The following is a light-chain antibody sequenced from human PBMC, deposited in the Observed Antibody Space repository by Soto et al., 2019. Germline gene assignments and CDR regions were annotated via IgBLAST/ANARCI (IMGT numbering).Light chain of an antibody. J-gene: IGKJ3*01. Sequence: IPLTQSPSSLSASVGDRVTISCRASQGIANFLAWYQQKPGKAPKLLIYGASTLQSGVPSRFNGSGSGTDFTLTISSLQPEDFATDYCQQLKSFPIPFGPGTKVDIK. V-gene: IGKV1-9*01. CDR3: QQLKSFPIP. CDR1: QGIANF. CDR2: GAS.